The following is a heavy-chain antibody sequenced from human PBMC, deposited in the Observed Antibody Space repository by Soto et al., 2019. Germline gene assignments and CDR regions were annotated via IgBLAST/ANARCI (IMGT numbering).Heavy chain of an antibody. D-gene: IGHD2-21*02. J-gene: IGHJ4*02. CDR2: IIPILGIA. CDR3: AREMLPTYCGGDCPYYFDY. V-gene: IGHV1-69*08. CDR1: GGTFSSYT. Sequence: QVQLVQSGAEVKKPGSSVKVSCKASGGTFSSYTISWVRQAPGQGLEWMGRIIPILGIANYAQKFQGRVTITADKSTSTAYMELSSLRSEDTAVYYCAREMLPTYCGGDCPYYFDYWGQGTLVTVSS.